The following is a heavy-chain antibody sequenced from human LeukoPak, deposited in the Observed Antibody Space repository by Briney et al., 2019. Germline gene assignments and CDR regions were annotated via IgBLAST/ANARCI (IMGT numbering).Heavy chain of an antibody. J-gene: IGHJ4*02. CDR3: LTHSTSSAPNY. Sequence: PGGSLRLSCAASGFTFSNAWMSWVRQAPGKGLEWVGHIKSKTDGGTTDYTGPVKGRFTITRDDSKNTLYLQMNSLKTEDTAVYYCLTHSTSSAPNYWGQGTLVTVSS. V-gene: IGHV3-15*01. D-gene: IGHD6-6*01. CDR2: IKSKTDGGTT. CDR1: GFTFSNAW.